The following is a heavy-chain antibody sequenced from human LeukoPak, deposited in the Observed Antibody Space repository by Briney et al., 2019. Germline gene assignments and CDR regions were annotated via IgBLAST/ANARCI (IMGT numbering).Heavy chain of an antibody. D-gene: IGHD2-15*01. Sequence: ASVKVSCKSSGYTFTVYYMHWVRRAPGQGLEWMGWINPNSGGTNYAQKFQGRVTMTRDTSISTAYMELSRLRYDDTNVYYCARAGGYCSGGSCYSISHYYYYYMDVWGKGTTVTVSS. CDR1: GYTFTVYY. J-gene: IGHJ6*03. CDR2: INPNSGGT. V-gene: IGHV1-2*02. CDR3: ARAGGYCSGGSCYSISHYYYYYMDV.